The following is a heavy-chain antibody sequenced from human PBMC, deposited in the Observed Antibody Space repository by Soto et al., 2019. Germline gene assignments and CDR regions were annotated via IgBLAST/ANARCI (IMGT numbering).Heavy chain of an antibody. CDR1: GDSIRNYY. CDR2: IYSSGST. J-gene: IGHJ4*02. V-gene: IGHV4-59*12. D-gene: IGHD6-19*01. CDR3: ARGTPRYSSGWYELFDF. Sequence: SETLSLTCSVSGDSIRNYYLSWIRQAPGKGLVCIGYIYSSGSTKYNPSLHSRVSISSDTSNNQFSLTLRSVSAADTAVYFCARGTPRYSSGWYELFDFWGQGILVTVS.